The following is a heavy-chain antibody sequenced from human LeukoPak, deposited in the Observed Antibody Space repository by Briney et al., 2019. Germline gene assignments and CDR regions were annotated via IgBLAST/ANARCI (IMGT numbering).Heavy chain of an antibody. CDR2: MYYSGIT. J-gene: IGHJ5*02. CDR1: GRSISSISYY. V-gene: IGHV4-39*01. Sequence: PSETLSLTCTVSGRSISSISYYWGWVRQPPGKGLEWSGSMYYSGITFYNPSLKSRVTISVDTSKNQFSLKLSSVTAPDTAVYYCASQHRIAAVGTWFDPWGQGTLVTVSS. D-gene: IGHD6-13*01. CDR3: ASQHRIAAVGTWFDP.